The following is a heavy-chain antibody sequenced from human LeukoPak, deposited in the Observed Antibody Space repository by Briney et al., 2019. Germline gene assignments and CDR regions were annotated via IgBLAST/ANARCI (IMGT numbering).Heavy chain of an antibody. CDR3: ARRGMVRGDPYYFDY. CDR1: GFTFSNYP. CDR2: ISYDGSYK. V-gene: IGHV3-30*01. Sequence: GRSLSLSCAASGFTFSNYPIHWVRQAPGKGLEWVAVISYDGSYKYYAESVQGRFTLSRDNSKNTLYLQMNSLRTEDTAVYYCARRGMVRGDPYYFDYWGQGTPVTVSS. J-gene: IGHJ4*02. D-gene: IGHD3-10*01.